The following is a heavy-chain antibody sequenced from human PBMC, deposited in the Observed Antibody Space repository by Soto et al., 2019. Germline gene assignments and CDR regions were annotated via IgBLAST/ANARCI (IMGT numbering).Heavy chain of an antibody. CDR2: IYYSGST. J-gene: IGHJ4*02. D-gene: IGHD6-19*01. Sequence: QVQLQESGPGLVKPSQTLSLTYTVSGGSISSGGYYWSWIRQHPGKGLEWIGYIYYSGSTYYNPSLKSRVTISVDTSKNQFSLKLSSVTAADTAVYYCARGKRIAVAGTAHYYFDYWGQGTLVTVSS. CDR1: GGSISSGGYY. V-gene: IGHV4-31*03. CDR3: ARGKRIAVAGTAHYYFDY.